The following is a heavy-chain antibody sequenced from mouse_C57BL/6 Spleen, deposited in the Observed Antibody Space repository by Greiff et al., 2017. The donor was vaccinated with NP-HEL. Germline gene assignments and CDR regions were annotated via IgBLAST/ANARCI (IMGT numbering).Heavy chain of an antibody. CDR2: INPNNGGT. Sequence: EVQLQQSGPELVKPGASVKIPCKASGYTFTDYNMDWVKQSHGKSLEWIGDINPNNGGTIYNQKFKGKATFTVDKSSSTAYMELRSLTSEDTAVYYCARLKIYYYGSVDYWGQGTTLTVSS. CDR1: GYTFTDYN. V-gene: IGHV1-18*01. CDR3: ARLKIYYYGSVDY. D-gene: IGHD1-1*01. J-gene: IGHJ2*01.